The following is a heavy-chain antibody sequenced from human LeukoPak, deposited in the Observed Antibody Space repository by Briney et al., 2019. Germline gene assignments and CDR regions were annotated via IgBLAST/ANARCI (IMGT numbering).Heavy chain of an antibody. J-gene: IGHJ4*02. D-gene: IGHD7-27*01. V-gene: IGHV4-34*01. CDR3: ARRIWGSGAGYFDF. CDR2: INHSGST. Sequence: PSETLSLTCAVYGGSFSDYYWTWIRQPPGKGLEWIGEINHSGSTNYSPSLKNRVTISVDTSESQFSLKLTSVTAADTAEYYCARRIWGSGAGYFDFWGQGTLVTVSS. CDR1: GGSFSDYY.